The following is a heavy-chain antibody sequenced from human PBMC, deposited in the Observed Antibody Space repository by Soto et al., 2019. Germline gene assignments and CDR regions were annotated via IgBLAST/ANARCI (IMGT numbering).Heavy chain of an antibody. Sequence: QVQLVQSGAEVKKPGASVKVSCKASGYTFTGYYMHWVRQAPGQGLEWMGWINPNSGGTNYAQKFKGRVTMTRDTSISTAYMELSRLRSDDTAVYYCARDTLYCSGGSCYFYYYYGMDVWGQGTTVTVSS. V-gene: IGHV1-2*02. J-gene: IGHJ6*02. CDR3: ARDTLYCSGGSCYFYYYYGMDV. CDR2: INPNSGGT. CDR1: GYTFTGYY. D-gene: IGHD2-15*01.